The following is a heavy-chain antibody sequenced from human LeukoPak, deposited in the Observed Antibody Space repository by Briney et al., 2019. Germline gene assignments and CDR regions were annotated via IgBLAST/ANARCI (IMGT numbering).Heavy chain of an antibody. CDR1: GDSVSSNSAT. J-gene: IGHJ4*02. CDR2: TYYRSKWYN. V-gene: IGHV6-1*01. Sequence: PSQTLSLTCAISGDSVSSNSATWNWLRQSPSRGLEWLGRTYYRSKWYNDYAVSVKSRITINPDTSKNQFSLQLNSVTPEDSAVYYCAGTFSYFHCWGQGTLVTVSS. D-gene: IGHD1-1*01. CDR3: AGTFSYFHC.